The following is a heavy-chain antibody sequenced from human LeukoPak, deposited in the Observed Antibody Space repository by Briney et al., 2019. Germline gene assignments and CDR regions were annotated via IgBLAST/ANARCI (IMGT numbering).Heavy chain of an antibody. V-gene: IGHV3-53*01. CDR2: IYSGGST. Sequence: GGSLRLSCAASGFTVSSNYMSWVRQAPGKGLEWVSVIYSGGSTYYADSVKGRFTISRDNSKSTLYIQMNSLRAEDTAVYYCAKGRAGNYYYDSSDYWGQGTLVTVSS. CDR1: GFTVSSNY. D-gene: IGHD3-22*01. CDR3: AKGRAGNYYYDSSDY. J-gene: IGHJ4*02.